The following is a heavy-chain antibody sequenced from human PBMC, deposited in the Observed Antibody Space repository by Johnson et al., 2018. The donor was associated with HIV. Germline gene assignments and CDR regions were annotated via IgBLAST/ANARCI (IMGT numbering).Heavy chain of an antibody. D-gene: IGHD5-18*01. V-gene: IGHV3-33*08. CDR2: IWYDGSNK. Sequence: QVQLVESGGGVVQPGRSLRLACAASAFTFSNYAMHWVRQAPGKGLEWVAVIWYDGSNKYYADSVKGRFTISRDNSKNTLYLQMNSLRIEDTAVYYCASVDTAMVDTFDIWGQGTMVTVSS. CDR3: ASVDTAMVDTFDI. J-gene: IGHJ3*02. CDR1: AFTFSNYA.